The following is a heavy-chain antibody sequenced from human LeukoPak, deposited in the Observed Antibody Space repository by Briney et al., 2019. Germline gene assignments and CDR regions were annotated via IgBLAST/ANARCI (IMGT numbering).Heavy chain of an antibody. V-gene: IGHV3-74*01. D-gene: IGHD3-22*01. CDR1: GFTFSTYW. J-gene: IGHJ4*02. CDR2: ISPDGTST. Sequence: GGPLRLSCAASGFTFSTYWMHWVRQAPGKGLVWVSRISPDGTSTSYADSVKGRFTISRDNAKNTLSLQMDSLRADDTAVYYCATGVYDSSGITDYWGQGTLVTVSS. CDR3: ATGVYDSSGITDY.